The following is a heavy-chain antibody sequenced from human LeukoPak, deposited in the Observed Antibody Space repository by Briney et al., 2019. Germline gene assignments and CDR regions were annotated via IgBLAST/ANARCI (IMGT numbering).Heavy chain of an antibody. D-gene: IGHD2-15*01. V-gene: IGHV4-4*07. Sequence: SETLSLTCTVSGGSISSYYWSWIRQPAGKGLEWIGRIYISGSTNYNPSLKSRVTMSVDTSKNQFSLKLSSVTAADTAVYYCARERVYCSGGSCYPDRNWFDPWGQGTLVTVSS. CDR2: IYISGST. CDR3: ARERVYCSGGSCYPDRNWFDP. CDR1: GGSISSYY. J-gene: IGHJ5*02.